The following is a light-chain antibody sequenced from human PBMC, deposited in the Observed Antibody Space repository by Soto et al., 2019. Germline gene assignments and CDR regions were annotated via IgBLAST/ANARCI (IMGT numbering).Light chain of an antibody. V-gene: IGKV1-5*03. J-gene: IGKJ1*01. Sequence: DIQMTQSPSTVSATVLDIVTITFRASQSISSWLAWYQQKPGKAPKLLIYKASTLKSGVPSRFSGSGSGTDFALTVSSLQPEDFATYYCQQADTFPWTFGQGTKVDIK. CDR3: QQADTFPWT. CDR2: KAS. CDR1: QSISSW.